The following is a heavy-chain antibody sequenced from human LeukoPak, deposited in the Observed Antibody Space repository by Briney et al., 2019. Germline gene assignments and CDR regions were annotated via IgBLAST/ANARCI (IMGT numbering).Heavy chain of an antibody. CDR1: GYTFTGYY. V-gene: IGHV1-2*06. J-gene: IGHJ6*02. D-gene: IGHD3-3*01. CDR3: AASGVVDDGMDV. CDR2: INPNSGGT. Sequence: ASVKVSCKASGYTFTGYYMHWVRQAPGQGLEWMGRINPNSGGTNYAQKFQGRVTMTRDTSISTAYMELSRLRSDDTAVYYCAASGVVDDGMDVWGQRTTVTVSS.